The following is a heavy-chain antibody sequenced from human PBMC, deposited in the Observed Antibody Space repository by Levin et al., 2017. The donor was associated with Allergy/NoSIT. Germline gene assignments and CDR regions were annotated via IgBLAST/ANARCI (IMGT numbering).Heavy chain of an antibody. V-gene: IGHV3-30*18. CDR2: ISLDGRKK. CDR1: GFTFSSYD. J-gene: IGHJ3*01. CDR3: AKEGD. Sequence: GGSLRLSCAASGFTFSSYDMHWIRQTPGKGLEWVAVISLDGRKKDYADSVKGRFTISRDNSQNTLYLQMNSLRAEDTAVYYCAKEGDWGQGTMVTVSS. D-gene: IGHD1-26*01.